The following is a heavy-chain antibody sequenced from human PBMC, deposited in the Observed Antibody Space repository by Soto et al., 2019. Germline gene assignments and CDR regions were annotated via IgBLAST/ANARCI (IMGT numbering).Heavy chain of an antibody. Sequence: QVQLVESGGGVVKPGRSLKLSCEASGFTFSSYAINWVRQAPGKGLEGVAVISYVGSKKNYADSVKGRFTISRDNSKNTLYLQMNSLRAEDTAVYYCARGEEEGADYFDYWGQGTLVTVSS. V-gene: IGHV3-30-3*01. CDR3: ARGEEEGADYFDY. CDR2: ISYVGSKK. CDR1: GFTFSSYA. J-gene: IGHJ4*02.